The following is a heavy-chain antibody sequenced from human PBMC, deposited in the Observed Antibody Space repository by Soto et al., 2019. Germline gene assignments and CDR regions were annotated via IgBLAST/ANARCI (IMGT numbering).Heavy chain of an antibody. Sequence: ASVKGACKASGYLLTAYSMHWVRLAPGQGLEWMGVVNPSGGSTKYAQNFQGRVTMTRDTSTTTIYMELSSLRSDDTAIYYCAREENCSGGTCYSEYFHRWGQGTLVTVSS. V-gene: IGHV1-46*01. D-gene: IGHD2-15*01. CDR1: GYLLTAYS. J-gene: IGHJ1*01. CDR3: AREENCSGGTCYSEYFHR. CDR2: VNPSGGST.